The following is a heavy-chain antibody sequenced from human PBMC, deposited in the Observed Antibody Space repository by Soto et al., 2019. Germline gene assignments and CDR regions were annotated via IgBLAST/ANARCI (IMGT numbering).Heavy chain of an antibody. CDR3: ARYHSMTTDFDY. CDR2: ISSSSSYI. Sequence: GGSLRLSCAASGFTFSSYSMNWARQAPGKGLEWVSSISSSSSYIYYADSVKGRFTISRDNAKNSLYLQMNSLRAEDTAVYYCARYHSMTTDFDYWGQGTLVTVSS. CDR1: GFTFSSYS. J-gene: IGHJ4*02. V-gene: IGHV3-21*01. D-gene: IGHD3-22*01.